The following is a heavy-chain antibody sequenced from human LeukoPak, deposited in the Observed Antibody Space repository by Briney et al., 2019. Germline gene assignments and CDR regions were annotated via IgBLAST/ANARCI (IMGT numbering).Heavy chain of an antibody. Sequence: PGGSLRLSCTASGFTFGDYAMSWVRQAPGKGLEWISYISSSSGTIYYADSVKGRFTISRDNAKNSLYLQMNSLRDEDTAVYYCARDHAYAFDIWGQGTMVTVSS. CDR1: GFTFGDYA. CDR3: ARDHAYAFDI. V-gene: IGHV3-48*02. CDR2: ISSSSGTI. J-gene: IGHJ3*02.